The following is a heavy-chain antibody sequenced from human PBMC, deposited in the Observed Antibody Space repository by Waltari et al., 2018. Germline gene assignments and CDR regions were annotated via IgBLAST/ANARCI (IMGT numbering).Heavy chain of an antibody. CDR1: GFTFSSYA. CDR3: AKVPGRNVDY. CDR2: ISVSGGST. D-gene: IGHD1-1*01. V-gene: IGHV3-23*01. J-gene: IGHJ4*02. Sequence: EVQLLESGGGLVQPGGSLRLSCVASGFTFSSYATSWVRQAPGKGLEWVSAISVSGGSTYYADSVKGRFTISRDNSKNTLYLQMNSLRAEDTAVYYCAKVPGRNVDYWGQGTLVTVSS.